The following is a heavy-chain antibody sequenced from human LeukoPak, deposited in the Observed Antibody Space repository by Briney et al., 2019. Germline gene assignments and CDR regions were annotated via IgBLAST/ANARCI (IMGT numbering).Heavy chain of an antibody. V-gene: IGHV4-39*07. CDR3: ARESGFVNWFDP. CDR1: GGSISSSSYY. Sequence: PSETLSLTCTVSGGSISSSSYYWGWIRQPPGTGLEWIGSIYYSGSTYYNPSLKSRVTISVDTSKNQFSLKLSSVTAADTAVYYCARESGFVNWFDPWGQGTLVTVSS. J-gene: IGHJ5*02. D-gene: IGHD2-15*01. CDR2: IYYSGST.